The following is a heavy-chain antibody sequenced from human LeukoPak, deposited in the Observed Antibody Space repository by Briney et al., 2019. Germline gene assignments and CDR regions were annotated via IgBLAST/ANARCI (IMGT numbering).Heavy chain of an antibody. J-gene: IGHJ5*02. V-gene: IGHV3-48*04. CDR1: GFTFSSYS. CDR2: ISSGSGTI. D-gene: IGHD3-10*01. CDR3: ARFSVLLWFGELLSQNWFDP. Sequence: GGSLRLSCAASGFTFSSYSMNWVRQAPGKGLEWISYISSGSGTIFYADSVKGRFTVSRDNAKNSLYLQLNSLRSDDTAVYYCARFSVLLWFGELLSQNWFDPWGQGTLVTVSS.